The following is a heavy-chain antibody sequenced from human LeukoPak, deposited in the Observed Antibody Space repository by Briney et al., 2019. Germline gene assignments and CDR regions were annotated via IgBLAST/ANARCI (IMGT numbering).Heavy chain of an antibody. V-gene: IGHV4-34*01. CDR3: ARTTVVTPSAFDI. CDR1: GGSFSSYY. J-gene: IGHJ3*02. CDR2: INHSGST. D-gene: IGHD4-23*01. Sequence: SETLSLTCASHGGSFSSYYWSWIRQPPGKGLEWIGVINHSGSTNYNPSLKSRVTISVDTSKNQFSLELSSVTAADTAVYYCARTTVVTPSAFDIWGQGTMVTVSS.